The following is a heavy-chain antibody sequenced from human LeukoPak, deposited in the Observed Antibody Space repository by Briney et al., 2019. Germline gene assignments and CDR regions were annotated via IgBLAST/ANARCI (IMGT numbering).Heavy chain of an antibody. D-gene: IGHD1-26*01. J-gene: IGHJ5*02. CDR2: INPSGSST. V-gene: IGHV1-46*01. CDR3: ARDNSVGDTAWWLDP. CDR1: VYTFTSYY. Sequence: GASVKVSCKASVYTFTSYYMHWVRQAPGQGVEWRGLINPSGSSTSYAQKFQGRLSLTRDMSTSTDYMELSSMRSEDTAVYYCARDNSVGDTAWWLDPWGQGTLVTVSS.